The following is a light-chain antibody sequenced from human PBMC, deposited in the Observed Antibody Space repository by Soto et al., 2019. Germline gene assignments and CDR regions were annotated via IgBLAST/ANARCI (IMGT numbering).Light chain of an antibody. CDR2: AAS. CDR3: QQCYSSPRT. V-gene: IGKV1-39*01. J-gene: IGKJ1*01. CDR1: QRISTN. Sequence: DIQMTQSPSTLSAGVGDRVTITCRASQRISTNLNWYQQKPGKAPTLLIYAASILQSGVPSRFSGGGSGTEFTLTINTQQPEDFANYFSQQCYSSPRTFGQGTKVEIK.